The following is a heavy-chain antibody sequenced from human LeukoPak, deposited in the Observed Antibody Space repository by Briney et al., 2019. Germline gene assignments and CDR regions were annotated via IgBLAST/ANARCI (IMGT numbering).Heavy chain of an antibody. V-gene: IGHV1-69*01. CDR1: GGTFSSYT. J-gene: IGHJ6*03. CDR3: ARAPVTTNYYYYYYMDV. D-gene: IGHD4-11*01. Sequence: ASVKVSCKASGGTFSSYTISWVRQAPGQGLEWMGGIIPIFGTANYAQKFQGRVTITADESTSTAYMELSSLRSEDTAVYYCARAPVTTNYYYYYYMDVWGKGTTVTVSS. CDR2: IIPIFGTA.